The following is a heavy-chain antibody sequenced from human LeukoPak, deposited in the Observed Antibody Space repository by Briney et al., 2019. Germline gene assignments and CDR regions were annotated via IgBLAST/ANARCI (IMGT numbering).Heavy chain of an antibody. Sequence: SETLSLTCAVYGGSFSGYYWSWIRQPPGKGLEWIGEINHSGSTNYNPSLKSRVTISVDTSKNQFSLKLSSVTAADTAVYYCARDNFKGIAVAGNAFDIWGQGTMVTVSS. CDR1: GGSFSGYY. J-gene: IGHJ3*02. D-gene: IGHD6-19*01. V-gene: IGHV4-34*01. CDR2: INHSGST. CDR3: ARDNFKGIAVAGNAFDI.